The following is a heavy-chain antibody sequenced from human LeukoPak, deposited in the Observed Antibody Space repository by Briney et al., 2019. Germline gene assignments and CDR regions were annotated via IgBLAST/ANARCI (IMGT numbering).Heavy chain of an antibody. J-gene: IGHJ4*02. Sequence: SETLSLTCTVSGGSISSYCWSWIRQPPGKGLEWIGYIYYSGSTNYNPSLKSRVTISVDTSKNQFSLKLSSVTAADTAVYYCARDSDSSGFIDYWGQGTLVTVSS. D-gene: IGHD3-22*01. CDR2: IYYSGST. V-gene: IGHV4-59*01. CDR1: GGSISSYC. CDR3: ARDSDSSGFIDY.